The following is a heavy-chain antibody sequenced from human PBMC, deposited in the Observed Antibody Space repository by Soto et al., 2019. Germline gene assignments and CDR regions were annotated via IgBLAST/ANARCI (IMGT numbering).Heavy chain of an antibody. J-gene: IGHJ4*02. Sequence: SVKVSCKASGGTFSSYAISWVRQAPGQGLDWMGGIIPIFGTANYAQKFQGRVTITADESTSTAYMELSSLRSEDTAVYYCAREFSRRGSSGYYQYYFDYWGQGTLVTVSS. CDR1: GGTFSSYA. D-gene: IGHD3-22*01. CDR3: AREFSRRGSSGYYQYYFDY. V-gene: IGHV1-69*13. CDR2: IIPIFGTA.